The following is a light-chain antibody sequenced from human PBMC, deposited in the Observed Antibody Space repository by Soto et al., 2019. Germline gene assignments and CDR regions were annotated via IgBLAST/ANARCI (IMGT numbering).Light chain of an antibody. J-gene: IGKJ5*01. CDR2: DST. CDR3: QQRNVWPPIT. CDR1: QSIHTS. V-gene: IGKV3-11*01. Sequence: VLTQSPATLSLSPGARAPLSCRASQSIHTSLAWYQQKSGKPPRLVIYDSTLRANGVPDRFGGSRSGTEFTLTINSLEPEDFAVYYCQQRNVWPPITFGQGTRLEI.